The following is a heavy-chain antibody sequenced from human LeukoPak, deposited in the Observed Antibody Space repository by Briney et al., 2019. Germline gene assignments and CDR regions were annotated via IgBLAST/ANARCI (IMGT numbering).Heavy chain of an antibody. D-gene: IGHD6-19*01. V-gene: IGHV1-18*01. CDR2: ISTYTGYS. CDR1: GYTFTSSG. J-gene: IGHJ4*02. Sequence: GASVKVSCKASGYTFTSSGISWVLQAPGQGLEWMGWISTYTGYSKYAQNLQGRVTMTADTSTSTAYMELSSLRSDDTAMYYCAKNSSGGYSDYWGQGTLVTVSS. CDR3: AKNSSGGYSDY.